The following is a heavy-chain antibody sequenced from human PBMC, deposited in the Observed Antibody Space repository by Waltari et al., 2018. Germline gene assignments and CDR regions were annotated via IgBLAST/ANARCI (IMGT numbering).Heavy chain of an antibody. J-gene: IGHJ5*02. V-gene: IGHV4-34*01. D-gene: IGHD6-13*01. CDR2: INHSGST. CDR3: ARGLGGSSWPTKRHWFDP. CDR1: GWSFSGYY. Sequence: QVQLQPWGAGLLKPSETLSLTCAVYGWSFSGYYWRWLRPPPGKGLEWIGEINHSGSTNYNPSLKSRVTISVDTSKNQFSLKLSSVTAADTAVYYCARGLGGSSWPTKRHWFDPWGQGTLVTVSS.